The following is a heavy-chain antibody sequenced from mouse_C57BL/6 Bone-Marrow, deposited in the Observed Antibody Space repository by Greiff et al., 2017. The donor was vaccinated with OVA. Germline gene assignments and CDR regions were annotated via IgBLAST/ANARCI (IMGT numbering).Heavy chain of an antibody. Sequence: VKLVESGPELVKPGASVKISCKASGYAFSSSWMNWVKQRPGKGLEWIGRIYPGDGDTNYNGKFKGKATLTADKSSSTAYMQLSSLTSEDSAVYFCALITTVVARYFDVWGTGTTVTVSS. D-gene: IGHD1-1*01. CDR1: GYAFSSSW. V-gene: IGHV1-82*01. CDR2: IYPGDGDT. J-gene: IGHJ1*03. CDR3: ALITTVVARYFDV.